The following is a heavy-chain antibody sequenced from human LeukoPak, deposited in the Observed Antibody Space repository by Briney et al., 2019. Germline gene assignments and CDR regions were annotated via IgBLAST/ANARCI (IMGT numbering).Heavy chain of an antibody. D-gene: IGHD2-21*02. CDR3: ARNGGACGGDCPPPYDFEAFDI. Sequence: GASVKVSCKASGYTFTSYGISWVRQAPGQGLEWMGWISAYNGNTNYAQKLQGRVTMTTDTSTSTAYMELRSLRSDDTAVYYCARNGGACGGDCPPPYDFEAFDIWGQGTMVTVSS. J-gene: IGHJ3*02. CDR1: GYTFTSYG. V-gene: IGHV1-18*01. CDR2: ISAYNGNT.